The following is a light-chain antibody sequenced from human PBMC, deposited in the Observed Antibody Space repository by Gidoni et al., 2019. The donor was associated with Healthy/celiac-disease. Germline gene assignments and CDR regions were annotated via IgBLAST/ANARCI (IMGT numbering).Light chain of an antibody. Sequence: EIVLTQSPATLSLSPGERATLSCRASQSVSSYFAWYQQKPGQAPRLLIYDASNRATGIPARFSGSGSGTDFTLSISSLEPEDFAVYYCQQRSNWLTFXGXTKVEIK. CDR3: QQRSNWLT. CDR2: DAS. V-gene: IGKV3-11*01. CDR1: QSVSSY. J-gene: IGKJ4*01.